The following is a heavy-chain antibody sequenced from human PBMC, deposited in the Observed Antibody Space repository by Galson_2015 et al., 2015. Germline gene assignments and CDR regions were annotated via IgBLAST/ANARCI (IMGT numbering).Heavy chain of an antibody. J-gene: IGHJ5*02. D-gene: IGHD1/OR15-1a*01. CDR1: GFTFSNSA. V-gene: IGHV3-23*01. CDR3: ARVRGTSWNKDDWLDP. CDR2: IGGTGAKT. Sequence: SLRLSCAASGFTFSNSAMTWVRQAPGKGLEWVAAIGGTGAKTYYSESAKGLFTVSRDNSKNTPFLQMNSLTADDTALYYCARVRGTSWNKDDWLDPWGQGTLVTVAS.